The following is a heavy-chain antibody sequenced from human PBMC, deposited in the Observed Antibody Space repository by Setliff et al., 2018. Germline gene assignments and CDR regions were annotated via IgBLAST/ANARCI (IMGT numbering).Heavy chain of an antibody. D-gene: IGHD4-17*01. CDR1: GSAISSGHY. Sequence: PSETLSPTCAVSGSAISSGHYWGWIRQPPGKGLEWIGSFRPSGKTYYNPSLNSRVTISVDTSKKQFSRKVTSVTAADTAVYYCVRDAGDGYGVDAYAGGGFDFWGQGTMVTVSS. CDR2: FRPSGKT. J-gene: IGHJ3*01. CDR3: VRDAGDGYGVDAYAGGGFDF. V-gene: IGHV4-38-2*02.